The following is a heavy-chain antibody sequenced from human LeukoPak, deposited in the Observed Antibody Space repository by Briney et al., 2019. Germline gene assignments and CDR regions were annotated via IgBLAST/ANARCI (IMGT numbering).Heavy chain of an antibody. Sequence: GGSLRLSCAASGFTFSSSAIHWVCQAPGKGLEWVSAISGSGGSTFHADSVKGRFTIARDNSKNTLSLQMNSLRADDTAVYYCAKVAYSSSSGHRYFDYWGQGTLVTVSS. V-gene: IGHV3-23*01. CDR3: AKVAYSSSSGHRYFDY. J-gene: IGHJ4*02. CDR2: ISGSGGST. CDR1: GFTFSSSA. D-gene: IGHD6-6*01.